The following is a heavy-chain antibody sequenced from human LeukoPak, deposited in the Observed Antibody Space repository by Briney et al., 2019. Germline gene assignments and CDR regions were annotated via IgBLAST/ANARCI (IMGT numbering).Heavy chain of an antibody. D-gene: IGHD4-17*01. CDR1: GYTFTDYY. CDR3: AIFQGTYGDNENDY. Sequence: SVKVSCKASGYTFTDYYMHWVRQAPGQGLEWMGGIIPMINTPKYAQKFQGRVSITADESTSTGYMEVSSLRSEDTAVYYCAIFQGTYGDNENDYWGQGTLVTVSS. CDR2: IIPMINTP. J-gene: IGHJ4*02. V-gene: IGHV1-69*13.